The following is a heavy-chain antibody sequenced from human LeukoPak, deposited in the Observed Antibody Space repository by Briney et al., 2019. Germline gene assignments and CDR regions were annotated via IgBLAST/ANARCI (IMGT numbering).Heavy chain of an antibody. Sequence: SETLSLSCTVTGASIRSHYWSWIRQPPGKGLEWIGYMYYSGNSDYNPALKSRVTISVDTSMNQFSLKMISVTPADTAVFYCARDSQPYNWFDPWGQGTLVTVSS. D-gene: IGHD6-13*01. V-gene: IGHV4-59*11. J-gene: IGHJ5*02. CDR3: ARDSQPYNWFDP. CDR1: GASIRSHY. CDR2: MYYSGNS.